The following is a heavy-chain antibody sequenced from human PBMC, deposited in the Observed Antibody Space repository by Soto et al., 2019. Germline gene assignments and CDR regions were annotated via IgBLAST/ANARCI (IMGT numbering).Heavy chain of an antibody. CDR1: GFTFSSYS. J-gene: IGHJ6*02. D-gene: IGHD2-15*01. V-gene: IGHV3-21*01. Sequence: EVQLVESGGGLVKPGGSLRLSCAASGFTFSSYSMNWVRQAPGKGLEWVSSISSSSSYIYYADSVKGRFTISRDNAKNSLYMQLNSLRAEDTAVYYCARGAVVVAATGNDYYYYGMDVWGQGTTVTVSS. CDR2: ISSSSSYI. CDR3: ARGAVVVAATGNDYYYYGMDV.